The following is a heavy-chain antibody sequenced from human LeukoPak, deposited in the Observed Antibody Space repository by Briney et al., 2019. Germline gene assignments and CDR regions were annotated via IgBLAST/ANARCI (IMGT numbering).Heavy chain of an antibody. D-gene: IGHD6-13*01. CDR3: ATYSSSWLGYFQH. V-gene: IGHV4-4*07. Sequence: SETLSLTCTVSGGSISSYYWSWIRQPAGKGLEWIGRIYTSGNTNYIPSLKSRVTMSVDTSKHQFSLKLSSVTAAETAVYYCATYSSSWLGYFQHWGQGTLVTVSS. CDR1: GGSISSYY. CDR2: IYTSGNT. J-gene: IGHJ1*01.